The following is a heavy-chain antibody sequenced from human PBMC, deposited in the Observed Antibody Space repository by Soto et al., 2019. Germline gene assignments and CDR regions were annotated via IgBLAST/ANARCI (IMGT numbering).Heavy chain of an antibody. J-gene: IGHJ6*02. D-gene: IGHD6-6*01. CDR2: IYPGDSDT. V-gene: IGHV5-51*01. CDR1: GYSFTSYW. CDR3: ARYSSSPYYYYGMDV. Sequence: LGESLKISCKGSGYSFTSYWIGWVRQMPGKGLEWMGIIYPGDSDTRYSPSFQGQVTISADKSISTAYLQWSSLKASDTAMYYCARYSSSPYYYYGMDVWGQGTTVTVSS.